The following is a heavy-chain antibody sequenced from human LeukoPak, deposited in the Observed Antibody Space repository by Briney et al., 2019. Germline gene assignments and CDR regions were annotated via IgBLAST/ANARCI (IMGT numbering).Heavy chain of an antibody. J-gene: IGHJ3*02. CDR3: ARDYSPIIYGVRSDVKVFDI. CDR2: IYYSGST. V-gene: IGHV4-39*07. CDR1: GGSISSSSYY. D-gene: IGHD2-21*01. Sequence: SETLSLTCTVSGGSISSSSYYWGWIRQPPGKGLEWIGSIYYSGSTYYNPSLKSRVTISVDTSKNQFSLKLSSVTAADTAVYYCARDYSPIIYGVRSDVKVFDIWGQGTMVTVSS.